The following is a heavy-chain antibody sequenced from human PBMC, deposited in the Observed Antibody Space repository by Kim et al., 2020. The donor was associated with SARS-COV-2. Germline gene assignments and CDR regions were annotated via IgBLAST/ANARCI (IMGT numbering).Heavy chain of an antibody. CDR2: ISSSSYI. V-gene: IGHV3-21*01. D-gene: IGHD3-3*01. CDR1: GFTFSSYS. Sequence: GGSLRLSCAASGFTFSSYSMNWVRQAPGKGLEWVSSISSSSYIYYADSVKGRFTISRDNAKNSLYLQMNSLRAEDTAVYYCARDVHYDFWSGYLYYFDYWGQETLVTVSS. CDR3: ARDVHYDFWSGYLYYFDY. J-gene: IGHJ4*02.